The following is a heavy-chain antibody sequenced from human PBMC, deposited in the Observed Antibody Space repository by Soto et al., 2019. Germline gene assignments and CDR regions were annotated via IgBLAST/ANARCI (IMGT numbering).Heavy chain of an antibody. CDR3: TRVGVGITIFGVVTNNYFDY. CDR1: GYTFTSYA. Sequence: QVQLVQSGAEVKKPGASVKVSCKASGYTFTSYAMHWVRQAPGQRLEWMGWINAGNGNTKYSQKFQGIVTITRDTSASTADMELSSLRSEDTAVNYCTRVGVGITIFGVVTNNYFDYWGQGTLVTVSS. J-gene: IGHJ4*02. CDR2: INAGNGNT. V-gene: IGHV1-3*01. D-gene: IGHD3-3*01.